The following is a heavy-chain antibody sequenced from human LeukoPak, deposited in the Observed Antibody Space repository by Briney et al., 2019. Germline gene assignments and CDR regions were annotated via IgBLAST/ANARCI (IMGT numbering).Heavy chain of an antibody. D-gene: IGHD3-3*01. CDR2: IYHSGST. CDR3: ARQAGYYDFWSGYYIYYYYGMDV. Sequence: SETLSLTCTVSGGSISTYYWNWIRQPPGKGLEWIGYIYHSGSTNYNPSLQSRVTISVDTSKSQFSLNLNSVTAADTAVYYCARQAGYYDFWSGYYIYYYYGMDVWGQGTTVTVSS. CDR1: GGSISTYY. J-gene: IGHJ6*02. V-gene: IGHV4-59*01.